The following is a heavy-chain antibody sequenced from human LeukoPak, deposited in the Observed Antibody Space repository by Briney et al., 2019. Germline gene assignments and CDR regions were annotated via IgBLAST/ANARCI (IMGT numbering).Heavy chain of an antibody. D-gene: IGHD5-12*01. CDR1: GYTFTSYD. CDR3: ARWSGYEKDYYCYYMDV. V-gene: IGHV1-8*01. CDR2: MNPNSGNT. J-gene: IGHJ6*03. Sequence: ASVKVSCKASGYTFTSYDINWVRQATGQGLEWMGWMNPNSGNTGYAQKFQGRVTMTRNTSISTAYMELSSLRSEDTAVYYCARWSGYEKDYYCYYMDVWGKGTTVTVSS.